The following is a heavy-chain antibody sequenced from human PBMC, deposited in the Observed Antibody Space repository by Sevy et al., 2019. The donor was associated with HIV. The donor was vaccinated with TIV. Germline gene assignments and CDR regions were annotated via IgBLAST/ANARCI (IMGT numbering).Heavy chain of an antibody. CDR2: TKEDGSER. D-gene: IGHD3-22*01. V-gene: IGHV3-7*01. CDR3: VRDFDKDDSGYSDWFDS. J-gene: IGHJ5*01. Sequence: GGSLRLSCAASGFSFSIYWMSWVRQAPGKGLEWVASTKEDGSERKYVDSVKGRFIISRDNAKNALYLQMNSLGAEDTAVYYCVRDFDKDDSGYSDWFDSWGQGTLVTVSS. CDR1: GFSFSIYW.